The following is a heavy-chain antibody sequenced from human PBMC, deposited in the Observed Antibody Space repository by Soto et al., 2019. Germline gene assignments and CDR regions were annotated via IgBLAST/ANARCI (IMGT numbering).Heavy chain of an antibody. CDR2: IKPDQSEK. CDR3: AGTKGSGWYLYFDY. Sequence: GGSLRLSCAASGFTLSSYWMSWVRQAPGKGLERVANIKPDQSEKYYVDSVRGRFTISRGNAKNSLYLQMNRLRAEDTAVYYCAGTKGSGWYLYFDYRGQGTLVTVAS. CDR1: GFTLSSYW. J-gene: IGHJ4*02. V-gene: IGHV3-7*03. D-gene: IGHD6-19*01.